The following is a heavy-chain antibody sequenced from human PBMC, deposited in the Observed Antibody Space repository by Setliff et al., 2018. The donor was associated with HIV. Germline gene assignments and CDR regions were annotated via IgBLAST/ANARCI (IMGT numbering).Heavy chain of an antibody. CDR3: ARLGDSGYDFRGYFDY. Sequence: SETLSLTGTASGGSVSDTSYYWGWSSQPPGKGPELLANVYYSGGTYYDPSLNSRVTISVDTSRNQFSLKLTSVTAADTALYFCARLGDSGYDFRGYFDYWDQGKLVTVSS. CDR2: VYYSGGT. CDR1: GGSVSDTSYY. V-gene: IGHV4-39*01. D-gene: IGHD5-12*01. J-gene: IGHJ4*02.